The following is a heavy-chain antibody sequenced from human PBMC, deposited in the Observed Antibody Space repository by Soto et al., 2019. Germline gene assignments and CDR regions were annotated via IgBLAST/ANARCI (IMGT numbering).Heavy chain of an antibody. CDR3: ARSDTAMVRAYYYGMDV. Sequence: QVQLVESGGGVVQPGRSLRLSCAASGFTFSSYAMHWVRQAPGKGLEWVAVISYDGSNKYYADSVKGRFTISRDNSKNTLYLQMNSLRAEDTAVYYCARSDTAMVRAYYYGMDVWSQGTTVTVSS. CDR1: GFTFSSYA. CDR2: ISYDGSNK. V-gene: IGHV3-30-3*01. D-gene: IGHD5-18*01. J-gene: IGHJ6*02.